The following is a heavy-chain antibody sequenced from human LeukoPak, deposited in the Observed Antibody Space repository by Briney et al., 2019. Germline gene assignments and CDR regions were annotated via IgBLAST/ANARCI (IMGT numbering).Heavy chain of an antibody. CDR1: GGSISIYY. CDR3: ARQFSSGWYQSWFDP. CDR2: IYYSGST. D-gene: IGHD6-19*01. J-gene: IGHJ5*02. V-gene: IGHV4-59*08. Sequence: SETLSLTCTVSGGSISIYYWSWIRQPPGKGLEWIGYIYYSGSTNYNPSLKSRVTISVDTSKNQFSLKLSSVTAADTAVYYCARQFSSGWYQSWFDPWGQGTLVTVSS.